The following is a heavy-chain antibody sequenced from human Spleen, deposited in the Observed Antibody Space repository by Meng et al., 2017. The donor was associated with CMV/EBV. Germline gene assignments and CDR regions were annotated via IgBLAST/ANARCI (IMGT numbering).Heavy chain of an antibody. V-gene: IGHV4-34*01. Sequence: SETLSLTCTVYGGSISGYYWSWIRQPPGKGLEWIGEINHSGDTNYNPSLKSRVTISADTSKKHFSLNLTSVTAADTAVYYCARILKTGTTNFFVSWGQGTLVTVSS. D-gene: IGHD1-7*01. CDR1: GGSISGYY. CDR3: ARILKTGTTNFFVS. CDR2: INHSGDT. J-gene: IGHJ4*02.